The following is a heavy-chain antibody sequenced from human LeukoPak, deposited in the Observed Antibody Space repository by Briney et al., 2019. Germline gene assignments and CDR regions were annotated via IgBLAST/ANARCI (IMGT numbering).Heavy chain of an antibody. CDR3: ARGHYGMDV. CDR1: GFTFSNYW. V-gene: IGHV3-7*01. Sequence: GGSLRLSCAASGFTFSNYWMTWVRQAPGKGLEWVASIKEDGGEKYYVDSVKGRFTVSRDNAKNSFYLQMNSLRVEDTAVYYCARGHYGMDVWGRGTTVTVSS. CDR2: IKEDGGEK. J-gene: IGHJ6*02.